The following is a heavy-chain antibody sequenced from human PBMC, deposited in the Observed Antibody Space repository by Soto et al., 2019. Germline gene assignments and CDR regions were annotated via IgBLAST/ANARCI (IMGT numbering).Heavy chain of an antibody. J-gene: IGHJ4*02. Sequence: ASVKVSCKASGYTFTSYGISWVRQAPGQGLEWMGWISAYNGNTNYAQRLQGRVTMTTDTSTSTAYMELRSLRSDDTAVYYCARGLYYDFWSGYYTFDYWGQGTLVTVSS. D-gene: IGHD3-3*01. V-gene: IGHV1-18*01. CDR3: ARGLYYDFWSGYYTFDY. CDR2: ISAYNGNT. CDR1: GYTFTSYG.